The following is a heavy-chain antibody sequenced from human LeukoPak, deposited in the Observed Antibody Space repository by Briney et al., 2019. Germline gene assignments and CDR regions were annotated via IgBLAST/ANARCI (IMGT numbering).Heavy chain of an antibody. D-gene: IGHD3-22*01. CDR3: AKDRRPYDSSSSAFGY. CDR2: ISGSGGST. J-gene: IGHJ4*02. Sequence: GASLRLSCAASGFTFSSYAMSWVRQAPGKGLEWVSAISGSGGSTYYADSVKGRFTISRDNSKNTLYLQMNSLRAEDTAVYYCAKDRRPYDSSSSAFGYWGQGTLVTVSS. V-gene: IGHV3-23*01. CDR1: GFTFSSYA.